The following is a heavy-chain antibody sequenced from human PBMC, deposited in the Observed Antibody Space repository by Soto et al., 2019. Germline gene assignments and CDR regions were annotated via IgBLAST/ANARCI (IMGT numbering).Heavy chain of an antibody. CDR1: GDSVSSNSAA. CDR3: ARTPGGIADRRFNHADY. V-gene: IGHV6-1*01. Sequence: SQTLSLTCAISGDSVSSNSAAWNWIRQSASRGLEWLGRTYYRSKWYNDYAVSVKSRRTTIPDTSKNQFSLQLNAGTPEDKAVYYCARTPGGIADRRFNHADYWGQGTLVTVSS. CDR2: TYYRSKWYN. D-gene: IGHD6-13*01. J-gene: IGHJ4*02.